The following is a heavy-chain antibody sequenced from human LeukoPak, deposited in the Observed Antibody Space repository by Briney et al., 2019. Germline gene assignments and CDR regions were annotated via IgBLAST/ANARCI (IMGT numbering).Heavy chain of an antibody. D-gene: IGHD3-10*01. CDR2: INHSGST. CDR3: ARLAGHLLSNFDY. CDR1: GGSFSGYY. V-gene: IGHV4-34*01. Sequence: SETLSLTCAVYGGSFSGYYWSWIRQPPGKGLEWIGEINHSGSTNYNPSLKSRVTISVDTSKNQFSLKLSSVTAADTAVYYCARLAGHLLSNFDYWGQGTLVTVSS. J-gene: IGHJ4*02.